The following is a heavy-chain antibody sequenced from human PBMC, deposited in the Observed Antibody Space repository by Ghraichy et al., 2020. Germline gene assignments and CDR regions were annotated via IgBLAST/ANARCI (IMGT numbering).Heavy chain of an antibody. CDR2: ISGSGGST. Sequence: GSLRLSCAASGFTFSSYAMSWVRQAPGKGLEWVSAISGSGGSTYYADSVKGRFTISRDNSKNTLYLQMNSLRAEDTAVYYCAKGGGSGWYNYYYYGMDVWGQGTTVTVSS. CDR3: AKGGGSGWYNYYYYGMDV. D-gene: IGHD6-19*01. V-gene: IGHV3-23*01. J-gene: IGHJ6*02. CDR1: GFTFSSYA.